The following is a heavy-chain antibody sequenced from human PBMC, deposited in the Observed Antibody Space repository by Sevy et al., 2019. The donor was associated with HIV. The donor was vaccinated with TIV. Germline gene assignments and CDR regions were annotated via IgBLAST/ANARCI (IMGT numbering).Heavy chain of an antibody. J-gene: IGHJ4*02. V-gene: IGHV3-74*01. CDR1: RFIFSSYW. Sequence: GGSLRLSCAASRFIFSSYWMHWVRQAPGKGLVWVSRINSDGSTTTYADSVKGRFTISRDNAKNSLYLQMNSLRAEDTAVYYCARGRGGYSGYDYFDYWGQGTLVTVSS. CDR2: INSDGSTT. CDR3: ARGRGGYSGYDYFDY. D-gene: IGHD5-12*01.